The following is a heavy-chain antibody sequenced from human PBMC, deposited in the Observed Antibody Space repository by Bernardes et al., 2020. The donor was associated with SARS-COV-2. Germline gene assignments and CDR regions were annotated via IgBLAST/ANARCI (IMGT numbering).Heavy chain of an antibody. D-gene: IGHD3-22*01. CDR3: ARGLGSSGYPDY. CDR2: INQDGSEK. CDR1: GFTLSYYW. J-gene: IGHJ4*02. Sequence: GGSLRLFCAASGFTLSYYWMNWVRKAPGKGLEWVANINQDGSEKYYVDSVKGRFTISRDNAKNSLYLQMNSLGAEDTAVYYCARGLGSSGYPDYWGQGTLVTVSS. V-gene: IGHV3-7*01.